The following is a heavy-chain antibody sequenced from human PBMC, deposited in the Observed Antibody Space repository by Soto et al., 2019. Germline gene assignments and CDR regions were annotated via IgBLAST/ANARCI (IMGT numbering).Heavy chain of an antibody. V-gene: IGHV3-23*01. CDR1: GFTFSSYA. CDR3: AKDGYSYGFTTNWFDP. J-gene: IGHJ5*02. Sequence: EVQLLESGGGLVQPGGSLRLSCAASGFTFSSYAMSWVRQAPGKGLEWVSAISGSGGSTYYADSVKGRFTISRDNSKNTLYLQTNSLRAEDTAVYYCAKDGYSYGFTTNWFDPWGQGTLVTVSS. CDR2: ISGSGGST. D-gene: IGHD5-18*01.